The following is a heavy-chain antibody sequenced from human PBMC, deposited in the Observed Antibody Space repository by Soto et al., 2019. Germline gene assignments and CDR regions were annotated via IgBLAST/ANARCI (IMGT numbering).Heavy chain of an antibody. V-gene: IGHV3-9*01. D-gene: IGHD6-13*01. CDR1: GFTFDDYA. CDR3: AKGTAAAVGYYYYYMDV. J-gene: IGHJ6*03. Sequence: ESGGGLVQPGRSLRLSCAASGFTFDDYAMHWVRQAPGKGLEWVSGISWNSGSIVYADSVKGLFNISRDNAKNSLYLQMNSMRDEDTALYYCAKGTAAAVGYYYYYMDVWGKGTTVTVSS. CDR2: ISWNSGSI.